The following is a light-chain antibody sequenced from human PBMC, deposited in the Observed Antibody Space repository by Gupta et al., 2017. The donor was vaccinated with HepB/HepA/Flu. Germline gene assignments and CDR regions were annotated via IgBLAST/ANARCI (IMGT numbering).Light chain of an antibody. CDR3: QQYYRTPLT. CDR2: WAS. J-gene: IGKJ5*01. CDR1: QSVLYSSNNKNY. V-gene: IGKV4-1*01. Sequence: IVMTQSPDSLAVSLGERATINGKSSQSVLYSSNNKNYLGWYQQKAGQPPKLLIYWASTRQSGVPDRFSGSGSGTDFTLTISSLQAEDVALYYCQQYYRTPLTFGQGTRLEIK.